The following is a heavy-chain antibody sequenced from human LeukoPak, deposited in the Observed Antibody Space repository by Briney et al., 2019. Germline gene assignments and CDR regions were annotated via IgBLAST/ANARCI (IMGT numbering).Heavy chain of an antibody. CDR2: IYSGGST. J-gene: IGHJ6*02. CDR3: ARAASGYSYGYIYYYGMDV. CDR1: GFTVSSNY. Sequence: GGSLRLSCAASGFTVSSNYMSWVRQAPGKGLEWVSVIYSGGSTYYADSVKGRFTISRDNSKNTLYLQMNSLRAEDTAVYYCARAASGYSYGYIYYYGMDVWGQGTTVTVSS. D-gene: IGHD5-18*01. V-gene: IGHV3-53*01.